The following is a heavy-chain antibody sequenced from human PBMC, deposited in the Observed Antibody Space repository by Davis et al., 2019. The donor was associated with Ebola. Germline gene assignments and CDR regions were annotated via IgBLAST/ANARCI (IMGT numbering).Heavy chain of an antibody. Sequence: SQTLSLTCAVYGGSFSGYYWSWIRQPPGKGLEWIGEINHSGSTNYNPSLKSRVTISVDTSKNQFSLKLSSVTAADTAVYYCAIGRLRNFDYWGQGTLVTVSS. CDR1: GGSFSGYY. CDR2: INHSGST. D-gene: IGHD4-17*01. V-gene: IGHV4-34*01. J-gene: IGHJ4*02. CDR3: AIGRLRNFDY.